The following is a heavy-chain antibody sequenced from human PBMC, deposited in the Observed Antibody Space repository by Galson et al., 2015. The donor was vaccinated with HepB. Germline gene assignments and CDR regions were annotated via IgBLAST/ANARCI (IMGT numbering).Heavy chain of an antibody. CDR3: ARSGRSGSYDFDY. D-gene: IGHD1-26*01. Sequence: ISWVRQAPGQGLEWMGWISAYNGNTNYAQKLQGRVTMTTDTSTSTAYMELRSLRSDDTAVYYCARSGRSGSYDFDYWGQGTLVTVSS. J-gene: IGHJ4*02. V-gene: IGHV1-18*01. CDR2: ISAYNGNT.